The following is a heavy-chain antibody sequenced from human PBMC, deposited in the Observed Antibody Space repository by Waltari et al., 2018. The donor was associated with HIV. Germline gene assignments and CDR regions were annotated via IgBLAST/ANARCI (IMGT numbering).Heavy chain of an antibody. CDR1: GFPASKDY. Sequence: EVQLVESGGGLVQPGGSLRLSCVASGFPASKDYLIWVRPAPGKGLEWVSILFSGGSAYYGDSVKGRFTISRDNSKNILYLQMNSLRPEDSALYYCARRTTYLWSDYYDWYFDFWGRGTPVTVSS. V-gene: IGHV3-66*02. J-gene: IGHJ2*01. D-gene: IGHD3-3*01. CDR3: ARRTTYLWSDYYDWYFDF. CDR2: LFSGGSA.